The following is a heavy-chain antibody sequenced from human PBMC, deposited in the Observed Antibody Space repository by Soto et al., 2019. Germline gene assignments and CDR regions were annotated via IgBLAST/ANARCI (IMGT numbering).Heavy chain of an antibody. V-gene: IGHV3-74*01. J-gene: IGHJ4*02. Sequence: EVQLVESGGGLVQPGGSLRLSCAASGFTFSSNWMHWVRQGPGKGLVWVSRIDNDGSSRDYADSVKCRFTISRDNAKNNLYLEMSSLRAEDTAVYYCATGSGWYSPDYWGQGTLVTVSS. D-gene: IGHD6-19*01. CDR3: ATGSGWYSPDY. CDR2: IDNDGSSR. CDR1: GFTFSSNW.